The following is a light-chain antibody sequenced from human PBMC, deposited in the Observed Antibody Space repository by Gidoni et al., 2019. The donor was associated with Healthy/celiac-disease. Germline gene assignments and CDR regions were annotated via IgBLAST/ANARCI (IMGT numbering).Light chain of an antibody. CDR3: QRTYNAPIT. Sequence: DIHLTRSPSSLSASVADRVTITCRVSQRISSYLNWYRQKPGKVPKLLIYSASNWQSGVPSRFSGSGSGTDLHLTIRRLKPENVATYYGQRTYNAPITFGKGTRLRLN. V-gene: IGKV1-27*01. CDR2: SAS. CDR1: QRISSY. J-gene: IGKJ5*01.